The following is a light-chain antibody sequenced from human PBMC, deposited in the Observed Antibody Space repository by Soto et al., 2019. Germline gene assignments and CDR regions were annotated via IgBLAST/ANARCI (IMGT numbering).Light chain of an antibody. Sequence: DIQMTQSPSTLSAFVGDRVTITCRASQNIDMWLAWYQQKPGKAPKILIYRASILGSGVPSRFSGSVSGTEFALTISSLQPDDFATFYCQQYYRYPLTFGGGTKVDLK. CDR1: QNIDMW. J-gene: IGKJ4*01. CDR2: RAS. V-gene: IGKV1-5*03. CDR3: QQYYRYPLT.